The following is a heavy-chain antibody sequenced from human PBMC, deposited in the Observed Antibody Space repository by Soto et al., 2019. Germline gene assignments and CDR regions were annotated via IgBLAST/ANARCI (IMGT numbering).Heavy chain of an antibody. Sequence: PGGSLRLSCGASGFTFDYYAMHWVRQAPGKGLEWVSGISWNSGSIGYADSVKGRFTISRDNAKNSLYLQMNSLRSEDTALYYCAKDMGYDLSPLGYFDYWGQGTLVTVSS. J-gene: IGHJ4*02. CDR2: ISWNSGSI. V-gene: IGHV3-9*01. D-gene: IGHD5-12*01. CDR1: GFTFDYYA. CDR3: AKDMGYDLSPLGYFDY.